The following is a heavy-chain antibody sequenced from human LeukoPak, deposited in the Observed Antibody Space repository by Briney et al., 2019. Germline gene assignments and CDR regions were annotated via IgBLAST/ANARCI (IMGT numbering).Heavy chain of an antibody. Sequence: GGSLRLSCAASGFTFSSYAMSWVRQAPGKGLEWVSAISGSGGSTYYADSVKGRFTISRDNAKNSLYLQMNSLRAEDTALYYCAKDLAPGDYYGSGSFDYWGQGTLVTVSS. CDR2: ISGSGGST. V-gene: IGHV3-23*01. D-gene: IGHD3-10*01. J-gene: IGHJ4*02. CDR3: AKDLAPGDYYGSGSFDY. CDR1: GFTFSSYA.